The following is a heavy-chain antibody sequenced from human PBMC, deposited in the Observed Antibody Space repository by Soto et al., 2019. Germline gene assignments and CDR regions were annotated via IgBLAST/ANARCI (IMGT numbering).Heavy chain of an antibody. CDR3: ARRGIVGALEGFGSPFDI. V-gene: IGHV1-69*06. CDR2: IIPIFGTA. D-gene: IGHD1-26*01. J-gene: IGHJ3*02. CDR1: GGTFSSYA. Sequence: GSSVNVSCKASGGTFSSYAISWVRQAPGQGLEWMGGIIPIFGTANYAQKFQGRVTITADKSTSTAYMELSSLRSEDTAVYYCARRGIVGALEGFGSPFDIRGQGTMGTVSS.